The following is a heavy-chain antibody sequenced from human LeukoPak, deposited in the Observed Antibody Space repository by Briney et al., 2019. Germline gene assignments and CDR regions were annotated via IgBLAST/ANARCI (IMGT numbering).Heavy chain of an antibody. CDR2: IYYSGST. CDR1: GGSISSYY. J-gene: IGHJ6*03. V-gene: IGHV4-59*01. D-gene: IGHD4-11*01. CDR3: ARTPTVTHYYYYYMDV. Sequence: PSETLSLTCTVSGGSISSYYWSWIRQPPGKGLEWIGYIYYSGSTNYNPSLKSRVTISVDTSKNQFSLKLSSVTAADTAVYYCARTPTVTHYYYYYMDVWGKGTTVTVSS.